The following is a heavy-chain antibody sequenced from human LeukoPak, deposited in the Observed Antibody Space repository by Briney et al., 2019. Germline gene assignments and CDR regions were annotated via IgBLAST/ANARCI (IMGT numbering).Heavy chain of an antibody. CDR1: GGSLSRYY. V-gene: IGHV4-39*07. Sequence: PSETLSLTCTVSGGSLSRYYWSWIRQPPGKGLEWIGSIYYSGNTYYNPSLKSRVTISVDTSKNQFSLKLSSVTAADTAVYYCARGRAYYYGSGSYTALDYWGQGTLVTVSS. J-gene: IGHJ4*02. CDR3: ARGRAYYYGSGSYTALDY. CDR2: IYYSGNT. D-gene: IGHD3-10*01.